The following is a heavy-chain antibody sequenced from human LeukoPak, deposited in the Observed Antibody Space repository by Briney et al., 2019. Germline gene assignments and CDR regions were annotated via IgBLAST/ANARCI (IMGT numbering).Heavy chain of an antibody. CDR1: GGSFSGYY. CDR3: ARDGGDGYNYYY. Sequence: SETLSLTCAVYGGSFSGYYWSWIRQPPGKGLEWIGEINHSGSTSYNPSLKSRVTISVDTSKNQFSLKLSSVTAADTAVYYCARDGGDGYNYYYWGQGTLVTVSS. CDR2: INHSGST. D-gene: IGHD5-24*01. J-gene: IGHJ4*02. V-gene: IGHV4-34*01.